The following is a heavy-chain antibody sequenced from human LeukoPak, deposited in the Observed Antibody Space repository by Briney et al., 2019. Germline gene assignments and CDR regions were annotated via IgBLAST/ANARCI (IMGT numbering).Heavy chain of an antibody. J-gene: IGHJ5*02. D-gene: IGHD3-10*01. CDR3: ARDNPTYSSGSDWFDP. CDR2: IYTSGST. CDR1: GGSISSGSYY. V-gene: IGHV4-61*02. Sequence: PSETLSLTCTVSGGSISSGSYYWSWIRQPAGKGLEWIGRIYTSGSTNYNPSLKSRVTISVDTSKNQFSLKLSSVTAADTAVYYCARDNPTYSSGSDWFDPWGQGTLVTVSS.